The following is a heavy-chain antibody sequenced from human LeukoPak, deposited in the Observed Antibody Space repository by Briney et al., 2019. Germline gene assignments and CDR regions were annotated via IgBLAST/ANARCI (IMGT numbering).Heavy chain of an antibody. CDR3: AREYSSGWYSYYYYYMDV. J-gene: IGHJ6*03. V-gene: IGHV3-7*01. Sequence: GGSLRLSCAASGFTFSSYWMSWVRQAPGKGLEWVANIKQDGSEKYYVDSVKGRFTISRDNAKNSLYLQMNSLRAEDTAVYYCAREYSSGWYSYYYYYMDVWGKGTTVTISS. CDR1: GFTFSSYW. D-gene: IGHD6-19*01. CDR2: IKQDGSEK.